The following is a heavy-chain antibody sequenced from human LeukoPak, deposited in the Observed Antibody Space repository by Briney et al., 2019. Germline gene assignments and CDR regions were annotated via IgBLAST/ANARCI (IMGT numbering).Heavy chain of an antibody. CDR3: ARDRGSTELDY. CDR1: GFTFSSNW. Sequence: GGSLRLSCAASGFTFSSNWIHWVRQAPGKGLVWVSRINRDGSRTSYADSVKGRFAISRDNAKNTVYLQMNSLRGEDAAVYYCARDRGSTELDYWGQGTLVTVSS. V-gene: IGHV3-74*01. J-gene: IGHJ4*02. CDR2: INRDGSRT. D-gene: IGHD6-13*01.